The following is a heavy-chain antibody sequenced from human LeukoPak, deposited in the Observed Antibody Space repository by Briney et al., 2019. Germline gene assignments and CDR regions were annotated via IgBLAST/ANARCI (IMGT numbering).Heavy chain of an antibody. V-gene: IGHV1-18*01. D-gene: IGHD3-3*01. CDR2: ISAYNGNT. CDR3: ARDSSVTYYDFWSGYYDY. J-gene: IGHJ4*02. Sequence: ASVKVSCKASGYTFTSYGISWVRQAPGQGLEWMGWISAYNGNTNYAQKLQGRVTMTTDTSTSTAYTELRSLRSDDTAVYYCARDSSVTYYDFWSGYYDYWGQGTLVTVSS. CDR1: GYTFTSYG.